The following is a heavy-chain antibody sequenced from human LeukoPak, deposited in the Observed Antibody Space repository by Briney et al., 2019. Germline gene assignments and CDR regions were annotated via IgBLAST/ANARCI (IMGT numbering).Heavy chain of an antibody. CDR1: GGSISGYY. V-gene: IGHV4-59*08. CDR2: IHYSGST. J-gene: IGHJ3*02. D-gene: IGHD3-3*01. Sequence: SETLPLTCTASGGSISGYYWSWVRQPPGKGLEWIGEIHYSGSTKYNSWLKSRVTISGGTSKNLLSLRLSSVTAADTAVYYCARHASGYIFDIWGQGTMVTVSS. CDR3: ARHASGYIFDI.